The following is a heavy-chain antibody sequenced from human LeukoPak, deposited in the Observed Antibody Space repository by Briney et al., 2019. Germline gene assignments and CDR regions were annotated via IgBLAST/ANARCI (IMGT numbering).Heavy chain of an antibody. Sequence: GGSLRLSCAASGFTFDDYAMHWVRQAPGKGLEWVSLISWDGGSTYYADSVKGRFTISRDNSKNTLYLQMHSLRADDTAVYYCAEAIYSLGDAFDIWGQGTMVTVSS. CDR2: ISWDGGST. CDR3: AEAIYSLGDAFDI. CDR1: GFTFDDYA. D-gene: IGHD2-15*01. J-gene: IGHJ3*02. V-gene: IGHV3-43D*03.